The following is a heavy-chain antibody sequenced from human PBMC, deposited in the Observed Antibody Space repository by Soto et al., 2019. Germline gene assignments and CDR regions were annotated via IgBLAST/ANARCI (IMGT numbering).Heavy chain of an antibody. CDR3: TRAATYYSPLGCGADY. V-gene: IGHV1-8*01. D-gene: IGHD3-16*01. CDR1: GYMFNTYD. CDR2: MNPNTGNT. Sequence: ASVKVSCKASGYMFNTYDIMWVRQATGQGLEWVGGMNPNTGNTGYAQKFQGRVTMTRDPSISTAYMELSSLRSDDTAVYYCTRAATYYSPLGCGADYWGQGTLVTVSS. J-gene: IGHJ4*02.